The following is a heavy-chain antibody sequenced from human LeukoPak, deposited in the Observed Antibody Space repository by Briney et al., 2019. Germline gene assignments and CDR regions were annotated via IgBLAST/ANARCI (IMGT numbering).Heavy chain of an antibody. Sequence: PSETLSLTCTVSGVSISSYYWSWLGQPPGKGLEWLGYIYYSGSTNYNPSLKSRVTISVDTSNNQFSLKLSSVTAADTAVYYCARVSVYYDSSGYSYNWFDPWGQGTLVTVSS. CDR1: GVSISSYY. CDR2: IYYSGST. J-gene: IGHJ5*02. V-gene: IGHV4-59*01. D-gene: IGHD3-22*01. CDR3: ARVSVYYDSSGYSYNWFDP.